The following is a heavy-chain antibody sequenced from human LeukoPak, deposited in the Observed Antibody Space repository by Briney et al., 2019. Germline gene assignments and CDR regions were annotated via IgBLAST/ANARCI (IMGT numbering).Heavy chain of an antibody. CDR3: SQEDYYGSGSYLGG. D-gene: IGHD3-10*01. CDR1: GFTFSSYG. Sequence: SGFTFSSYGMHWVRQAXGKGLXWXXXXSYDGSNKFYTDSMKGRFTISRDNSKNTLYLQMNSLRTEDTAIYYCSQEDYYGSGSYLGGWGQGTLVTVSS. CDR2: XSYDGSNK. J-gene: IGHJ4*02. V-gene: IGHV3-30*18.